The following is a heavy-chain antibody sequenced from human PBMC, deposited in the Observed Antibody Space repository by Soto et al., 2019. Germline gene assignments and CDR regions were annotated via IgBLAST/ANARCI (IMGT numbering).Heavy chain of an antibody. D-gene: IGHD6-6*01. V-gene: IGHV3-74*01. CDR1: GFTFSSYW. CDR2: INSDGSNK. Sequence: SGFTFSSYWMHWVRQAPGKGLVWVSRINSDGSNKYYADSVKGRFTISRDNSKNTLYLQMNSLRTEDTAVYYCSRAPPLNSGSSFKAHWGRGNL. CDR3: SRAPPLNSGSSFKAH. J-gene: IGHJ2*01.